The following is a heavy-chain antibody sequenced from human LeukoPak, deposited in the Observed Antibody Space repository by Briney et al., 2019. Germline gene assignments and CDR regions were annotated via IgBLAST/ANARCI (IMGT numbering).Heavy chain of an antibody. V-gene: IGHV3-30*04. J-gene: IGHJ4*02. CDR1: GFTFSSYA. Sequence: GGSLRLSCAASGFTFSSYAMHWVRQAPGEGLEWVAVISYVGSNKYYADSVKGRFTISRDNSKNTLYLQMNTMRAEDTAVYYCARGGGVAAAGTPQQAFDYWGQGTLVTVSS. D-gene: IGHD6-13*01. CDR2: ISYVGSNK. CDR3: ARGGGVAAAGTPQQAFDY.